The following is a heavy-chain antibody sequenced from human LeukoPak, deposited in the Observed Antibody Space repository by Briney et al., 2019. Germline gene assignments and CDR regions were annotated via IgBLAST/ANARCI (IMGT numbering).Heavy chain of an antibody. CDR2: IYTSGST. D-gene: IGHD3-3*01. Sequence: PSQTLSLTCTVSGGSISSGSYYWSWIRQPAGKGPEWIGRIYTSGSTNYNPSLKSRVTISVDTSKNQFSLKLSSVTAADTAVYYCARGEYYYDFWSVSGDYYYYYYTDVWGKGTTVTVSS. CDR1: GGSISSGSYY. CDR3: ARGEYYYDFWSVSGDYYYYYYTDV. J-gene: IGHJ6*03. V-gene: IGHV4-61*02.